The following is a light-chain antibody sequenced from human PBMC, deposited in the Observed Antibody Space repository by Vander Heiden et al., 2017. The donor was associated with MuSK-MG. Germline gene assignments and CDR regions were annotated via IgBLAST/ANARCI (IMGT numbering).Light chain of an antibody. CDR2: DAS. Sequence: EIVLTQSPATLSLSPGDSATLSCSASQSVSSYLAWYQQKPGQAPRLLIYDASNRATGIPARFSDSGCGTDFTLTISSLGPEDFAVYYCQQRSNWPLAFGQGTKVEIK. CDR1: QSVSSY. V-gene: IGKV3-11*01. J-gene: IGKJ1*01. CDR3: QQRSNWPLA.